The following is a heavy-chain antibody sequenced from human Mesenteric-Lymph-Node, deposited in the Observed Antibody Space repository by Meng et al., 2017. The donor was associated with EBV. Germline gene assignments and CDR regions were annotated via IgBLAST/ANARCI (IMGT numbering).Heavy chain of an antibody. CDR2: IYHSGST. V-gene: IGHV4-4*02. J-gene: IGHJ4*02. CDR1: CGSISSSNW. D-gene: IGHD6-19*01. CDR3: ARVGQWLPIDY. Sequence: QVPRRGSGPGLVEPSGTLSLTFSGSCGSISSSNWWSWVRQPPGKVLEWIGEIYHSGSTNYNPSLKSRVTISVDKSKNQFSLNLSSVTAADTAVYYCARVGQWLPIDYWGQGTLVTVSS.